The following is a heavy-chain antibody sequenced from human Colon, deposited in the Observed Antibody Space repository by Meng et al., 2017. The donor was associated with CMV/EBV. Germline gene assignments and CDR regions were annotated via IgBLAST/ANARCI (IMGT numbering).Heavy chain of an antibody. V-gene: IGHV4-39*07. Sequence: SETLSLTCSVSGGSISTVSHYWGWLRQPPGKGREWIGNIYYSGSAYYNPSLTSRVTVSVDTSKNQFSLKLSSVTAADTAMYYCARDGRCSRSGGSCLDYWGQGTLVTVSS. CDR2: IYYSGSA. CDR1: GGSISTVSHY. J-gene: IGHJ4*02. CDR3: ARDGRCSRSGGSCLDY. D-gene: IGHD2-15*01.